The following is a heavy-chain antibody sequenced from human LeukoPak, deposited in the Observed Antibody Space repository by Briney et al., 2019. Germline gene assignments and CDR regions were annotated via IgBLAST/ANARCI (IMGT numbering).Heavy chain of an antibody. CDR1: GFTFSNYW. D-gene: IGHD4-23*01. Sequence: GGSLRLSCAASGFTFSNYWMHWVRQASGKGLVWISRINTDGSVTDYADSVKGRFTISRDNAKNTVYLQMSSLITEDTALYYCTRSSGGSGDYWGQGTLVTVSS. CDR3: TRSSGGSGDY. J-gene: IGHJ4*02. CDR2: INTDGSVT. V-gene: IGHV3-74*01.